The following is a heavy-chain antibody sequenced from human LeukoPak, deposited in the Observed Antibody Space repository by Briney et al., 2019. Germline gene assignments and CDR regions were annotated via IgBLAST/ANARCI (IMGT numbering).Heavy chain of an antibody. CDR2: ISYDGSNK. V-gene: IGHV3-30-3*01. CDR3: GTNRYYGDYG. J-gene: IGHJ4*02. Sequence: GGSLRLSCAASGFTFSSYAMHWVRQAPGKGLEWVAVISYDGSNKYYADSVKGRFTISRDNSKNTLYLQMNSLRAEDTAVYYCGTNRYYGDYGWGQGTLVTVSS. D-gene: IGHD4-17*01. CDR1: GFTFSSYA.